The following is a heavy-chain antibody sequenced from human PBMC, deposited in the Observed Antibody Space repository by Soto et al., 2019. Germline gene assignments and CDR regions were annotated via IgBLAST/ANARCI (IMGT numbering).Heavy chain of an antibody. CDR1: GSTFSSYA. J-gene: IGHJ4*02. Sequence: SVKVSCKASGSTFSSYAISWVRQAPGQGLEWMGGIIPIFGTANYAQKFQGRVTITADKSTSTAYMELSSLRSEDTAVYYCARGGSSLHPVDYWGQGTLVTVSS. CDR2: IIPIFGTA. D-gene: IGHD4-4*01. V-gene: IGHV1-69*06. CDR3: ARGGSSLHPVDY.